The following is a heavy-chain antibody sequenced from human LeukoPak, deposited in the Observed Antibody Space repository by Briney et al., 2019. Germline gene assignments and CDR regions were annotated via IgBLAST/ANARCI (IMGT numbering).Heavy chain of an antibody. V-gene: IGHV3-7*01. CDR1: GFTFSSYW. J-gene: IGHJ4*02. Sequence: PGGSLRLSCAASGFTFSSYWMSWVRQAPGKGLEWVANIKQDGSEKYYVDSVKGRFTISRDNAKSSLYLQMNSLRAEDTAVYYCASHDGGGNPTQFDYWGQGTLVTVSS. D-gene: IGHD4-23*01. CDR3: ASHDGGGNPTQFDY. CDR2: IKQDGSEK.